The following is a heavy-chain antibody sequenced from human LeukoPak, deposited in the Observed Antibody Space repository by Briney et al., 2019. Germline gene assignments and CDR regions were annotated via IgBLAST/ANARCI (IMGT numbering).Heavy chain of an antibody. CDR1: GYTFTTYG. CDR2: ISAYNG. V-gene: IGHV1-18*01. D-gene: IGHD3-10*01. J-gene: IGHJ5*02. Sequence: VASVTVSCKASGYTFTTYGISWVRQAPGQGLEWMGWISAYNGLQGRVTMTTDTSTSTAYMELKSLRSDDTAVYYCARGYGSGSSNWFDPWGQGTLVTVSS. CDR3: ARGYGSGSSNWFDP.